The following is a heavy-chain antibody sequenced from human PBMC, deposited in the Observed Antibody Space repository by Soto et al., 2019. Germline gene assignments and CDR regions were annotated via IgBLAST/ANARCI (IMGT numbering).Heavy chain of an antibody. CDR2: TYYRSRWYN. CDR1: GDSVSKNSAA. J-gene: IGHJ6*03. D-gene: IGHD1-7*01. CDR3: AGTTSHQWYYMDV. V-gene: IGHV6-1*01. Sequence: SQTLTVTCAMSGDSVSKNSAAWNWIRLSPSRGLEWLARTYYRSRWYNDYAVSVRSRITVNPDTSKNQFSLQLTSVTPEDTAVYYCAGTTSHQWYYMDVWGKGTTVTVSS.